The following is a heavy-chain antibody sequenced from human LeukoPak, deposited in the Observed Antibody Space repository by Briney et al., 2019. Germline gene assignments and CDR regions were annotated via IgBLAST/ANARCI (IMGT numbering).Heavy chain of an antibody. V-gene: IGHV3-30*02. CDR1: GFTFSSYG. Sequence: GGSLRLSCAASGFTFSSYGMHWVRQAPGKGLEWVAFIRYDGSNQYYADSVKGRFTISRDNSKNTLYLQMNSLRAEDTAVYYCAKDALWFGELFGYFDYWGQGTLVTVSS. J-gene: IGHJ4*02. D-gene: IGHD3-10*01. CDR2: IRYDGSNQ. CDR3: AKDALWFGELFGYFDY.